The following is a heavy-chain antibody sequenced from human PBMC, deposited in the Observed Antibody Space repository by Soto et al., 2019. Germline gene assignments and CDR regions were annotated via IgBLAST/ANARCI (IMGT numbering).Heavy chain of an antibody. CDR3: ARDPSSLLGRVYGMDV. Sequence: QVQHVQSGAEVKKPGDSVKVSCKASGYSFTGHYMHWVRRAPGQGLEWMGWVNLNTGGTDYAQEFQGRVTMTTATSIRTVYLEVTRLKFDDTAIYYCARDPSSLLGRVYGMDVWGQGTAVTVSS. CDR2: VNLNTGGT. J-gene: IGHJ6*02. CDR1: GYSFTGHY. V-gene: IGHV1-2*02.